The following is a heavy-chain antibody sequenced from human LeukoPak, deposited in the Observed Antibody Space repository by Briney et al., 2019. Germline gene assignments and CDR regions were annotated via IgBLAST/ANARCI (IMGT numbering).Heavy chain of an antibody. CDR3: ARPNWYDARLGAFHI. CDR1: GGSISSGGYY. V-gene: IGHV4-30-2*01. CDR2: IYHSGST. Sequence: SETLSLTCTVSGGSISSGGYYWSWIRQPPGKGLEWIGYIYHSGSTYYNPSLKSRVTISVDTSKNQFSLKVNSVTAADTAVYFCARPNWYDARLGAFHIWGRGTLVTVSS. D-gene: IGHD1-1*01. J-gene: IGHJ3*02.